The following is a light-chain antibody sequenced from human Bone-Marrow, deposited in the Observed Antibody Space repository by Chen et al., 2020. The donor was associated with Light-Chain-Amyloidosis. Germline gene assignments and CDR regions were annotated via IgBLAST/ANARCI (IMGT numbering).Light chain of an antibody. CDR2: RDT. CDR1: DLQTKY. Sequence: SYELTQPPSVSVSPGQTASITRSGDDLQTKYAYCYQQKPGQAPVLVIHRDTERPSGISERFSGSSSGTTATLTISGVQAEDEADYHCQSADSSGTYEVIFGGGTKLTVL. V-gene: IGLV3-25*03. CDR3: QSADSSGTYEVI. J-gene: IGLJ2*01.